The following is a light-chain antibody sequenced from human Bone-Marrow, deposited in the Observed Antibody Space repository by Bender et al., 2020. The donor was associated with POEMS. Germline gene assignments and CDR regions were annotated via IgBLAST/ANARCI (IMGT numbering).Light chain of an antibody. J-gene: IGLJ2*01. CDR1: SGDVGDYNY. Sequence: QSALTQPPSASGSPGQSVTISCTGTSGDVGDYNYVSWYQQHPGRAPKLMLYENFKRPSGVSHRFSGSKSGNTASLTISGLQAEDEADYYCCSKASPGVVFGGGTKLTVL. V-gene: IGLV2-8*01. CDR2: ENF. CDR3: CSKASPGVV.